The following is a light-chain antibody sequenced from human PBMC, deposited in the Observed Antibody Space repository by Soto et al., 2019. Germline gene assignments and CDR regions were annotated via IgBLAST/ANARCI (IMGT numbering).Light chain of an antibody. CDR3: QQYNNWPWGT. V-gene: IGKV3-15*01. J-gene: IGKJ1*01. Sequence: EIVMTQSPATLSVSPGERATLSCRASQSVSSNLAWYQQKPGQAPRLLIYGASTRATGIPARFIGSGSGTEFTLIISRLQSEDFAVYYCQQYNNWPWGTFGQGTKVEIK. CDR1: QSVSSN. CDR2: GAS.